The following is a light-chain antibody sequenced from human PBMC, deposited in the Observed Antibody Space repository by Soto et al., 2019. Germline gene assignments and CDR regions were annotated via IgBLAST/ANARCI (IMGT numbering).Light chain of an antibody. V-gene: IGLV2-14*03. Sequence: QSVLTQPASVSGSPGQSITICCTGTISDVGGYNYVSRYQQHPGKAPKLMIFDVSNRPSGVSNRFSGSKSGYTASLTISGLQAEDEADYYCSSYTSSSTYVFGTGNKVTVL. CDR3: SSYTSSSTYV. J-gene: IGLJ1*01. CDR1: ISDVGGYNY. CDR2: DVS.